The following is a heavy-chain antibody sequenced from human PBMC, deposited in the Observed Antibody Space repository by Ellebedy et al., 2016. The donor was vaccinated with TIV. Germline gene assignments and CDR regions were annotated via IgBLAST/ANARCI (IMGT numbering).Heavy chain of an antibody. Sequence: ASVKVSXKASGYTLTDYYMHWVRQAPGQGLEWMGWINPNSGATNYAQKFQGRVTMTRDTTISTTYMELSSLRSDDTAVYYCARDHRYDYWGQGTLVTVSS. V-gene: IGHV1-2*02. J-gene: IGHJ4*02. D-gene: IGHD3-9*01. CDR2: INPNSGAT. CDR1: GYTLTDYY. CDR3: ARDHRYDY.